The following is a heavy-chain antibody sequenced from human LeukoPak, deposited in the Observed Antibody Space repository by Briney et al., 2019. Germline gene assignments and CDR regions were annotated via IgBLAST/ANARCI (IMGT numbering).Heavy chain of an antibody. D-gene: IGHD6-13*01. V-gene: IGHV1-24*01. CDR3: ATPGGQYSSSWYYFDY. Sequence: ASVKVSCKVSGYTLTELSMHWVRQAPGKGLEWMGGFDPEDGETIYAQKFQGRVTMTEDTSTDTAYMELSSLRSEDTAVYYCATPGGQYSSSWYYFDYWGQGTLVTVSS. J-gene: IGHJ4*02. CDR2: FDPEDGET. CDR1: GYTLTELS.